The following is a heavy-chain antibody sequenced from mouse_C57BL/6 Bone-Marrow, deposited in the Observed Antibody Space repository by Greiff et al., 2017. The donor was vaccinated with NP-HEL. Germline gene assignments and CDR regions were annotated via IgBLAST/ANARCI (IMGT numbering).Heavy chain of an antibody. D-gene: IGHD2-3*01. CDR1: GYSITSGYY. CDR3: ASDRDGYYGAY. CDR2: ISYDGSN. J-gene: IGHJ3*01. Sequence: EVQLQQSGPGLVKPSQSLSLTCSVTGYSITSGYYWNWIRQFPGNKLEWMGYISYDGSNNYNPSLKNRISITCDTSKNQFFLKLNSVTTEDTATYYCASDRDGYYGAYWGQGTLVTVSA. V-gene: IGHV3-6*01.